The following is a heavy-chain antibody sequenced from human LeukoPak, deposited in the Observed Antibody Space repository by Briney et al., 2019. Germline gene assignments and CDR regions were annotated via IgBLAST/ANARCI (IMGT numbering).Heavy chain of an antibody. J-gene: IGHJ4*02. CDR2: ISGSGSTI. V-gene: IGHV3-11*01. CDR3: ARETGGSYSLPDDY. D-gene: IGHD1-26*01. Sequence: GGSLRLSCAASGFTFSDYYMSWIRQAPGKGLEWVSYISGSGSTIYYADSMKGRFTISRDNAKNSLYLQMNSLRAEDTAVYYCARETGGSYSLPDDYWGQGTLVTVSS. CDR1: GFTFSDYY.